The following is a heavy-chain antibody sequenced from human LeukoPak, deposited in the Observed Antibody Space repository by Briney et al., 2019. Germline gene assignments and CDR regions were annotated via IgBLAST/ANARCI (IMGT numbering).Heavy chain of an antibody. D-gene: IGHD6-13*01. Sequence: GESLKISCKGSGYSFTSYWIGWVRQMPGKGLEWMGIIYPGDSDTRYSPSFQGQVTISADKSISTAYLQWSSLKASDTAVYYCARLRGSSSWLYYFDYWGQGTLVTVSS. CDR2: IYPGDSDT. J-gene: IGHJ4*02. V-gene: IGHV5-51*01. CDR1: GYSFTSYW. CDR3: ARLRGSSSWLYYFDY.